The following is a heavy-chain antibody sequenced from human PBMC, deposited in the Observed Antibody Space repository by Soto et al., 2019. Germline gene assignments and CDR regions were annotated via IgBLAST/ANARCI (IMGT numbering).Heavy chain of an antibody. V-gene: IGHV1-18*04. CDR1: GYTFTMYG. J-gene: IGHJ5*02. Sequence: GASVKVSCKASGYTFTMYGISGVRQSPGQGLEWMGWISAYNGNTNYAQKLQGRVTMTTDTSTSTAYMELRSLRSDDTAVYYCARKAGSSWSITGFDPWGQGTLVTVSS. CDR3: ARKAGSSWSITGFDP. D-gene: IGHD6-13*01. CDR2: ISAYNGNT.